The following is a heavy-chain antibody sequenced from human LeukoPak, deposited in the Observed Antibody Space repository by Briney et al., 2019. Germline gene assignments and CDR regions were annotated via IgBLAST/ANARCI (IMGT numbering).Heavy chain of an antibody. Sequence: GASVKVSCKASGFTFTSYGISWVRQAPGQGLEWMGWINAGNGNTKYSQKFQGRVTITRDTSASTAYMELSSLRSEDTAVYYCARDRDGSSRYPFDYWGQGTLVTVSS. CDR1: GFTFTSYG. D-gene: IGHD6-13*01. CDR3: ARDRDGSSRYPFDY. J-gene: IGHJ4*02. V-gene: IGHV1-3*01. CDR2: INAGNGNT.